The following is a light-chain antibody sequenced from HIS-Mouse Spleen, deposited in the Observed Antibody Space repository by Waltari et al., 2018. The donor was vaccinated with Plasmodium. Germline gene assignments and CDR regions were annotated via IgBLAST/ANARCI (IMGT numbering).Light chain of an antibody. V-gene: IGLV2-8*01. CDR3: SSYAGSNMV. J-gene: IGLJ2*01. CDR2: EVS. Sequence: QSALTQPPPAPGSPGPSVTLPCPATRIAVGGYHYVSWYQQHPGKAPKLMSYEVSKRPSGVPDRCSGSKSGNTASRTVSGLQAEDEADYYCSSYAGSNMVFGGGTKLTVL. CDR1: RIAVGGYHY.